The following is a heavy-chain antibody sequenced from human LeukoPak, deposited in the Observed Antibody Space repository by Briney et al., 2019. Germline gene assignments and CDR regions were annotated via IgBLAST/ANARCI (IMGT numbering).Heavy chain of an antibody. CDR1: GGSFSSYY. V-gene: IGHV4-39*01. CDR3: ARLSVVATTTFDY. CDR2: IYYSGST. J-gene: IGHJ4*02. Sequence: SETLSLTCAVYGGSFSSYYWGWIRQPPGKGLEWIGSIYYSGSTYYNPSLKSRVTISVDTSKNQFSLKLSSVTAADTAVYYCARLSVVATTTFDYWGQGTLVTVSS. D-gene: IGHD5-12*01.